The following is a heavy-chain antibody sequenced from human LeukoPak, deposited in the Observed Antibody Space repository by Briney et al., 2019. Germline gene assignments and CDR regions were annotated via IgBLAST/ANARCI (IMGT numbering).Heavy chain of an antibody. CDR2: IYYSGST. Sequence: SETLSLTCTASGGSISSYYWSWIRQPPGKGLEWIGYIYYSGSTNYNPSLKSRVTISVDTSKNQFSLKLSSVTAADTAVYYCARSGSPYYFDYWGQGTLVTVSS. J-gene: IGHJ4*02. D-gene: IGHD6-13*01. CDR1: GGSISSYY. V-gene: IGHV4-59*01. CDR3: ARSGSPYYFDY.